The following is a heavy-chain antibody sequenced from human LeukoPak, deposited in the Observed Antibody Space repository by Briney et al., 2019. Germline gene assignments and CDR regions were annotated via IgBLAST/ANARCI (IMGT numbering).Heavy chain of an antibody. V-gene: IGHV4-34*01. J-gene: IGHJ6*03. Sequence: SETLSLTCAVYGGSFSGHYWSWIRQPPGKGLEWIGEINHSGSTNYNPSLKSRVTISVDTSKNQFSLKLSSVTAADTAVYYCARGYYDFWSGYYCYYYMDVWGKGTTVTVSS. D-gene: IGHD3-3*01. CDR2: INHSGST. CDR3: ARGYYDFWSGYYCYYYMDV. CDR1: GGSFSGHY.